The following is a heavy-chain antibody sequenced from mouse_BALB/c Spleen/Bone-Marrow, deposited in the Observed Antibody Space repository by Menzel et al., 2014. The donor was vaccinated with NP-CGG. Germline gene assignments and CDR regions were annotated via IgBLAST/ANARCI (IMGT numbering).Heavy chain of an antibody. CDR1: GFPLTSYG. Sequence: VMLVESGPGLVAPSQSLSITCTVSGFPLTSYGVHWVRQPPGKGLEWLGVIWAGGSTNYNSALMSRLSISKDNSKSQVFLKMNSLQTDDTAMYYCARRSQGYAMDYWGQGTSVTVSS. J-gene: IGHJ4*01. V-gene: IGHV2-9*02. D-gene: IGHD3-2*02. CDR2: IWAGGST. CDR3: ARRSQGYAMDY.